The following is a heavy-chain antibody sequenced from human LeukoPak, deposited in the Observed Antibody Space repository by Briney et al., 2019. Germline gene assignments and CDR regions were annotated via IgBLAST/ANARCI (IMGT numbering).Heavy chain of an antibody. D-gene: IGHD5-18*01. CDR2: INSDGGST. Sequence: GGSLRLSCAASGFTFSSYWMHWVRQAPGKGLVWVSRINSDGGSTSYADSVKGRFTISRDNAKNTLYLQMNSLRAEDTAVYYCARGYSYGYEFDYWGQGTLVTVSS. CDR1: GFTFSSYW. CDR3: ARGYSYGYEFDY. J-gene: IGHJ4*02. V-gene: IGHV3-74*01.